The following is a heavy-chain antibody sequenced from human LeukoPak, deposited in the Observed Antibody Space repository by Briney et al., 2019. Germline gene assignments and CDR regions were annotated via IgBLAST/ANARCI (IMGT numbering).Heavy chain of an antibody. Sequence: QPGGSLRLSCAASGFTFSSYAMHWVRQAPGKGLEWVAVISYDGGNKYYADSVKGRFTISRDNSKNTLYLQMNSLRAEDTAVYYCASGVNYYGSTSDVWGKGTTVTVSS. CDR3: ASGVNYYGSTSDV. CDR1: GFTFSSYA. CDR2: ISYDGGNK. V-gene: IGHV3-30*04. J-gene: IGHJ6*03. D-gene: IGHD3-10*01.